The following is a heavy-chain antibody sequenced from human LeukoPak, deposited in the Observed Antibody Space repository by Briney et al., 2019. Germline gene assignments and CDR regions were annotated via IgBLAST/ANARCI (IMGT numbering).Heavy chain of an antibody. CDR2: LSPTGGNT. D-gene: IGHD3-22*01. J-gene: IGHJ4*02. CDR3: AKKTMIEIPGIPGNYFDY. Sequence: PGGSLRLSCAASGFTFSSYSMNWVRQAPGKGLEWVSSLSPTGGNTYYADSVKGRFPIFRDSSKNTLYLQMNSLRVEDTAVYYCAKKTMIEIPGIPGNYFDYWGQGTLVTVSS. CDR1: GFTFSSYS. V-gene: IGHV3-23*01.